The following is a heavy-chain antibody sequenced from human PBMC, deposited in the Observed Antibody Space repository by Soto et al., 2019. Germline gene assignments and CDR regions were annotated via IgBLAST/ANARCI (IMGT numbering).Heavy chain of an antibody. Sequence: QVQLQESGPGLVKPSQTLSLTCTVSGGSINSGGYCWSWIRQHPGKGLDWIGCISYGGSTSYNPSLKSRVTISVETYKNQFSLKLSSVTAADTAVYYCSRGILVWGQGTLITVSS. D-gene: IGHD5-18*01. CDR2: ISYGGST. CDR3: SRGILV. CDR1: GGSINSGGYC. J-gene: IGHJ4*02. V-gene: IGHV4-31*03.